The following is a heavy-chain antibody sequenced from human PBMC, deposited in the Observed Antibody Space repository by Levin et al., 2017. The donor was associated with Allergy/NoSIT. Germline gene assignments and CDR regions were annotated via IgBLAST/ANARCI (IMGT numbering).Heavy chain of an antibody. D-gene: IGHD3-9*01. CDR1: GFTFSSYG. CDR2: ISYDGSNK. V-gene: IGHV3-30*18. Sequence: GGSLRLSCAASGFTFSSYGMHWVRQAPGKGLEWVAVISYDGSNKYYADSVKGRFTISRDNSKNTLYLQMNSLRAEDTAVYYCAKPYGRYFDWLSPLDYWGQGTLVTVSS. J-gene: IGHJ4*02. CDR3: AKPYGRYFDWLSPLDY.